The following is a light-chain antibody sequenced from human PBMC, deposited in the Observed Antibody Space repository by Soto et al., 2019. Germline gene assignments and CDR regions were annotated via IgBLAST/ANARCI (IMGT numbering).Light chain of an antibody. CDR2: EVS. CDR1: SSDVGGYSY. V-gene: IGLV2-8*01. J-gene: IGLJ2*01. CDR3: SSYGGSNNLV. Sequence: QSALTQPPSASGSPGQSVTISCTGTSSDVGGYSYVSWYQQHPGKAPKLMIYEVSKRPSGVPDRFSGSKSGNTASLTVSGLQAEDAADYYCSSYGGSNNLVFGGGTKLTVL.